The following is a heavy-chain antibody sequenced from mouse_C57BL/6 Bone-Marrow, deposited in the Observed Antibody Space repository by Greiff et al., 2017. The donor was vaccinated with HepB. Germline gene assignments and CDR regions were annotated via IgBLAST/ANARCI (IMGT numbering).Heavy chain of an antibody. D-gene: IGHD2-4*01. V-gene: IGHV1-69*01. Sequence: VQLQQLGAELVMPGASVKLSCKASGYTFTSYWMHWVKQRPGQGLEWIGEIDPSDSYTNYNQKFKGKSTLTVDKSSSTAYMQLSSLTSEDSAVYYCARGDYDGNPYAMDYWGQGTSVTVSS. CDR3: ARGDYDGNPYAMDY. CDR2: IDPSDSYT. CDR1: GYTFTSYW. J-gene: IGHJ4*01.